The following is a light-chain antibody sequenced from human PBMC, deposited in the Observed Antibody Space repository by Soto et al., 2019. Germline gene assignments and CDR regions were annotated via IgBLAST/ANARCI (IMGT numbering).Light chain of an antibody. Sequence: EIVMTQSPATLSVSPGDRVTLSCRASQSVTTNLAWYQQKPGQAPRLPIYGASTRAPRIPARFSGSGSVTEFTLTISSLQSEDFAVYYCQQYNIWPPITFGQGTRLEIK. CDR2: GAS. CDR1: QSVTTN. V-gene: IGKV3-15*01. J-gene: IGKJ5*01. CDR3: QQYNIWPPIT.